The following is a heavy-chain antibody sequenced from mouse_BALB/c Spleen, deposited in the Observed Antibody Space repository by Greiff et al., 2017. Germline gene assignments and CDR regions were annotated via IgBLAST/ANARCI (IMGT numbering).Heavy chain of an antibody. V-gene: IGHV5-12-1*01. J-gene: IGHJ4*01. Sequence: DVMLVESGGGLVKPGGSLKLSCAASGFAFSRYDMSWVRQTPEKRLEWVAYISSGGCSTYYPDTVMGRFTISRDNAKNTLYLQMSSLKSEDTAMYYCARRTYYVGYAMDCWGQGTSVTVSS. D-gene: IGHD1-1*01. CDR3: ARRTYYVGYAMDC. CDR2: ISSGGCST. CDR1: GFAFSRYD.